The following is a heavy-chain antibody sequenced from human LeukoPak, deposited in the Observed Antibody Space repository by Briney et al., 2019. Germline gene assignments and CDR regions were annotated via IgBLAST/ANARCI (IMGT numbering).Heavy chain of an antibody. CDR3: ARSPGQWLVDFDY. CDR2: INHSGST. Sequence: SETLSLTCAVYGGSFSGYYWSWIRQPPGKGLEWIGEINHSGSTNYNPSLKSRVTISVDTPKNQFSLKLSSVTAADTAVYYCARSPGQWLVDFDYWGQGTLVTVSS. D-gene: IGHD6-19*01. V-gene: IGHV4-34*01. J-gene: IGHJ4*02. CDR1: GGSFSGYY.